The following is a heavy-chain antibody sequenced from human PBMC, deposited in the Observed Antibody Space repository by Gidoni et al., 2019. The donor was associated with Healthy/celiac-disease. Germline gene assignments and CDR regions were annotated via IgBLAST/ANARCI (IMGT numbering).Heavy chain of an antibody. CDR1: GGPISSYH. CDR2: IYYRGST. V-gene: IGHV4-59*01. J-gene: IGHJ4*02. CDR3: ARLSPMYYDFWSGYYYFDY. Sequence: QVQLQESGPGLVKPSETLSLTCTVSGGPISSYHWRWIRQPPGKGLEWIGYIYYRGSTNYNPSLKSRVTISVDTAKNQFSLKLSSVTAADTAVYYCARLSPMYYDFWSGYYYFDYWGQGTLVTVSS. D-gene: IGHD3-3*01.